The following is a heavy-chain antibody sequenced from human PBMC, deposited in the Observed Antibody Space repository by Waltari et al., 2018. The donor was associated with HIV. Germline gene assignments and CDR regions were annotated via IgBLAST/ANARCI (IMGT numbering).Heavy chain of an antibody. Sequence: QLQLQESGPGLVKASETLSLTCTVSGGSISGSNYYWGWIRQPPGKGLEWIGSIYSGGSTNYNPSLKSRVTISGDTSKNQFSLNLSSVTAADTAVYYCARRWSGWPSGVSMVVWGQGTTVTVSS. V-gene: IGHV4-39*01. D-gene: IGHD2-15*01. CDR1: GGSISGSNYY. J-gene: IGHJ6*02. CDR3: ARRWSGWPSGVSMVV. CDR2: IYSGGST.